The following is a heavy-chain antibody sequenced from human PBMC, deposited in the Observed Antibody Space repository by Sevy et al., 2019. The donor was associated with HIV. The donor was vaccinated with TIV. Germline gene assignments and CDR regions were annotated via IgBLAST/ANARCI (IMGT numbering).Heavy chain of an antibody. J-gene: IGHJ6*02. CDR2: ISYDGSNK. D-gene: IGHD2-2*01. Sequence: QLGGSLRLSCAASGFTFSSYGMHWVRQAPGKGLEWVAVISYDGSNKYYADSVKGRFTISRDNSKNTLYLQMNSLRAEDTAVYYCAKDHRIVPAAMARSHYYYYGMDVWGQGTTVTVSS. V-gene: IGHV3-30*18. CDR3: AKDHRIVPAAMARSHYYYYGMDV. CDR1: GFTFSSYG.